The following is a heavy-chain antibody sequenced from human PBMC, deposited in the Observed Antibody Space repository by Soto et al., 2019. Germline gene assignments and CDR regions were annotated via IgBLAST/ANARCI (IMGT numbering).Heavy chain of an antibody. V-gene: IGHV4-34*01. J-gene: IGHJ5*02. D-gene: IGHD2-2*01. CDR2: INHSGST. Sequence: SETLSLTCAVYGGSFSGYYWSWIRQPPGKGLEWIGEINHSGSTNYNPSLKSRVTISVDTSKNQFSLKLSSVTAADTAVYYCARGRTPAAIAYWFDPWGQGTLVTV. CDR1: GGSFSGYY. CDR3: ARGRTPAAIAYWFDP.